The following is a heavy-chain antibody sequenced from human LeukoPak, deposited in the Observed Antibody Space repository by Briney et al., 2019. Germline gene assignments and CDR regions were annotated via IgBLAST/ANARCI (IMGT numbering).Heavy chain of an antibody. CDR3: ARSRGLVRVNNWFDP. Sequence: SETLSLTCAVSGGSISSSNCGSGVRAPPGKGLEWIGEIYHSGSTNYNPSLKSRVTISVDKSKNQFSLKLSSVTAADTAVYYCARSRGLVRVNNWFDPWGQGTLVTVSS. CDR2: IYHSGST. V-gene: IGHV4-4*02. D-gene: IGHD3-10*01. CDR1: GGSISSSNC. J-gene: IGHJ5*02.